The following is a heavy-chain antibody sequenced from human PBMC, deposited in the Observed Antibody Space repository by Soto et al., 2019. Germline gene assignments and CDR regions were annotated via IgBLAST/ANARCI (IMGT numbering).Heavy chain of an antibody. V-gene: IGHV3-53*02. CDR2: IYNGGGT. D-gene: IGHD6-6*01. J-gene: IGHJ4*02. CDR1: GFTVSGNY. Sequence: EVQLVETGGGLIQPGGSLRLSCAASGFTVSGNYMSWVGQAPGKGLEWVSVIYNGGGTYYADSVKGRFTISRDNSNNKLYLHMNSLRAEDTAVYYCASTRGSSYDYWGQGTLVTVSS. CDR3: ASTRGSSYDY.